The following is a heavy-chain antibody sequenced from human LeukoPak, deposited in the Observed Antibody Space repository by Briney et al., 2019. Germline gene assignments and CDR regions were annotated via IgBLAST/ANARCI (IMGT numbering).Heavy chain of an antibody. J-gene: IGHJ3*02. CDR2: IKHDGSEK. D-gene: IGHD3-16*01. CDR1: GFTFSSYW. Sequence: PWGSLRLSCAASGFTFSSYWMSWVRQAPGKGLEWVANIKHDGSEKYYVDSVKGRFTISRDNAKSSLYLQMNNLRVEDTAVYYCARITWSLGAFDIWGQGTTVTVSS. V-gene: IGHV3-7*01. CDR3: ARITWSLGAFDI.